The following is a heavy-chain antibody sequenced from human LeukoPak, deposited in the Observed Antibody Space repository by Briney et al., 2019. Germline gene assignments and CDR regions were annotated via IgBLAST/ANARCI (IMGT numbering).Heavy chain of an antibody. V-gene: IGHV4-59*07. J-gene: IGHJ1*01. CDR2: IYYSGST. CDR3: SRLTYYYDSSGYRAESFQH. D-gene: IGHD3-22*01. CDR1: GGSISSYY. Sequence: SDTLALTCSVSGGSISSYYWSWIRQPPGKGLEWRGYIYYSGSTNYNPSLKRRGTISVYTSKNQCSLEPSSATASDTAGDYWSRLTYYYDSSGYRAESFQHWGQGTLVTVSS.